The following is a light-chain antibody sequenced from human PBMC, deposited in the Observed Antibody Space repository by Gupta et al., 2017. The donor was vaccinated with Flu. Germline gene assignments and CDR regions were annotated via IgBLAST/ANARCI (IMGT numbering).Light chain of an antibody. Sequence: AILSVSPGERATLSCMASRSVSSNLAWYQQKPGQAPRLLILGASTRAAGIPARFSGSGSETEFTLTISGLQSEDFAVYYCQQYNIWPPWTFGQGTKVEIK. J-gene: IGKJ1*01. CDR3: QQYNIWPPWT. CDR1: RSVSSN. CDR2: GAS. V-gene: IGKV3-15*01.